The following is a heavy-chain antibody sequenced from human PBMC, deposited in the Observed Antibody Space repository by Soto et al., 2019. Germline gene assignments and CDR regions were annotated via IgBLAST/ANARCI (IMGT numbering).Heavy chain of an antibody. CDR1: GYDFNTNW. Sequence: PGESLKISCRGSGYDFNTNWFGWVRQLPGRGLEWVGIMYPGDSDTRYNLSLQGHVTLSVDVTVSTAFLQWRSLETSDTGMYFCARLPRDCNKTSCYYADHWGQGTQVTVSS. CDR3: ARLPRDCNKTSCYYADH. CDR2: MYPGDSDT. D-gene: IGHD3-3*01. V-gene: IGHV5-51*01. J-gene: IGHJ4*02.